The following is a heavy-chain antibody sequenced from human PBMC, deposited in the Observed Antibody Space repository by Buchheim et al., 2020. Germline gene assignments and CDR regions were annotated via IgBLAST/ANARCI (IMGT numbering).Heavy chain of an antibody. CDR2: IYYSGST. Sequence: QVQLQESGPGLVKPSQTLSLTCTVSGGSISSGGYYWSWIRQHPGKGLEWIGYIYYSGSTYYNPSLKSRVTISVDTSKNQFSLKLSSVTAADTAVYYCARDFEVRDFWSGYKPGGYYYYGMDVWGQGTT. D-gene: IGHD3-3*01. CDR1: GGSISSGGYY. J-gene: IGHJ6*02. V-gene: IGHV4-31*03. CDR3: ARDFEVRDFWSGYKPGGYYYYGMDV.